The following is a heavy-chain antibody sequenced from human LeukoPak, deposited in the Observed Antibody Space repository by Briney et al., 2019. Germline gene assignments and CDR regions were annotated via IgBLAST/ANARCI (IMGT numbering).Heavy chain of an antibody. J-gene: IGHJ3*02. CDR1: GYTFTGYY. D-gene: IGHD1-26*01. Sequence: GASVKVSCKASGYTFTGYYMHWVRQAPGQGLEWMGWINPNSGGTNYAQKFQGRVTMARDTSISTAYMELSRLRSDDTAVYYCATGIVGATDAFDIWGQGTMVTVSS. CDR2: INPNSGGT. CDR3: ATGIVGATDAFDI. V-gene: IGHV1-2*02.